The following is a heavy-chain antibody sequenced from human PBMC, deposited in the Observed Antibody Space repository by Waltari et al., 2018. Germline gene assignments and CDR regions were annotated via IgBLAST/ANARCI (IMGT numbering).Heavy chain of an antibody. V-gene: IGHV3-23*04. D-gene: IGHD3-3*01. Sequence: EVQLVESGGGLVQPGGSLRLSCVASGFTFRSYTMTWVRKAPGKVLGWVSGSSVEGAYTYYAPSLRGRFTIPRDKSHNTRYLQMNRLTVDDTAVYYGCIGGFGVVTDYWGQGILVTVAS. CDR2: SSVEGAYT. CDR1: GFTFRSYT. CDR3: CIGGFGVVTDY. J-gene: IGHJ4*02.